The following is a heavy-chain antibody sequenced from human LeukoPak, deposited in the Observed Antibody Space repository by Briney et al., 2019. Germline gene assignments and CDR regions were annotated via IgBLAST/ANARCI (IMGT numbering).Heavy chain of an antibody. J-gene: IGHJ4*02. V-gene: IGHV3-48*01. CDR3: ARAFDY. CDR1: GFTFSSYD. CDR2: ISSSGSI. Sequence: GGSLRLSCAASGFTFSSYDMNWVCQGPGKGLEWVSYISSSGSICYSDSVKGRFNIYRDNAKNSLYLQMNSLRAEDTAVYYCARAFDYWGQGTLVTVSS.